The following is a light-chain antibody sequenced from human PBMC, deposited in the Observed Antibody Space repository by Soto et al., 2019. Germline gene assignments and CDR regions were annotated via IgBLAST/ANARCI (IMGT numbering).Light chain of an antibody. V-gene: IGLV1-44*01. CDR3: AAWDDSLRGRV. CDR1: SSNIGSNP. Sequence: QLVLTQPPSASGTPGQRVTISCSGSSSNIGSNPVSWYQQLPGTAPKSLIYSDNQRPSGVPDRISGSRSGTSASLAISGLLSEDEAEYYCAAWDDSLRGRVFGGGTKLTVL. CDR2: SDN. J-gene: IGLJ2*01.